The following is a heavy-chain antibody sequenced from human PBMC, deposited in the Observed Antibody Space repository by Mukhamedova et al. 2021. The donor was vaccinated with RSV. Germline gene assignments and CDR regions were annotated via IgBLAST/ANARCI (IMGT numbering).Heavy chain of an antibody. V-gene: IGHV3-53*01. J-gene: IGHJ4*02. CDR3: ARAIYGDYNGYYFDY. D-gene: IGHD4-17*01. CDR2: IHISGDT. Sequence: GWVSVIHISGDTFYAGSLMGRFTISRDNSKNTVYLQMNSLRAEDTAVYYCARAIYGDYNGYYFDYWGQGTPVTVSS.